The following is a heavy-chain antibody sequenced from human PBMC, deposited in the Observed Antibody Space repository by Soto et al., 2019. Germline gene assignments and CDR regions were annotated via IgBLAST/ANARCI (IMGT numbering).Heavy chain of an antibody. CDR1: GGSITYHY. Sequence: QVQLQESGPRLVTPSETLTLTCSVSGGSITYHYWGWIRQPPGKGLEFIGLIYPSGRAHYNPSLQDRVTMSVDTSKNQYSLKVNSVTAADTAIYYCARDYDVNTAVDYWYFDLWGRGTLVTVSS. D-gene: IGHD5-18*01. J-gene: IGHJ2*01. CDR2: IYPSGRA. CDR3: ARDYDVNTAVDYWYFDL. V-gene: IGHV4-4*07.